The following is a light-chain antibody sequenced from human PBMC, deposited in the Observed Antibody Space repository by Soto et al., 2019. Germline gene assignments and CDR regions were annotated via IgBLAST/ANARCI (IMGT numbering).Light chain of an antibody. Sequence: TRWPGNLSLYTGERATLSCRASQGVGTYLAWYQQKPGQAPRLLMYGASSRATGIPDRFSGSGSGTDFTLTISRLEPDDLAVYYCQQYVSIPPTFGGGTKVDIK. V-gene: IGKV3-20*01. CDR3: QQYVSIPPT. CDR1: QGVGTY. CDR2: GAS. J-gene: IGKJ4*01.